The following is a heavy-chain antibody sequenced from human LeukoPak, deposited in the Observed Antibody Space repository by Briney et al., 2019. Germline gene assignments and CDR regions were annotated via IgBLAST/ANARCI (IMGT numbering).Heavy chain of an antibody. CDR2: LSDRT. D-gene: IGHD3-10*01. Sequence: HPGGSLRLSCAASGFTFSSYALSWVRQAPGKGLEWVSTLSDRTYYAESVQGRFTISRDNSKNTLYLQMDSLRTDDTAEYFCARSRGPGSHWFDPWGQGTLVTVSS. CDR3: ARSRGPGSHWFDP. CDR1: GFTFSSYA. V-gene: IGHV3-23*01. J-gene: IGHJ5*02.